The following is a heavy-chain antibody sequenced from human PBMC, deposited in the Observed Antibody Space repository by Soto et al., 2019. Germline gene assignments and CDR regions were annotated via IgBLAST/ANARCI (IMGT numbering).Heavy chain of an antibody. V-gene: IGHV1-69*06. J-gene: IGHJ4*02. CDR3: ARSSGSYSPTFFDH. D-gene: IGHD1-26*01. CDR2: VLGAFGTA. Sequence: SVKASCKASGVIFNGDAISWVRQAPGQGLEWMGGVLGAFGTANYAQKFQGRVTITADKSTTTAYMELRSLRSEDTAVYYCARSSGSYSPTFFDHWRQGPLVTVSS. CDR1: GVIFNGDA.